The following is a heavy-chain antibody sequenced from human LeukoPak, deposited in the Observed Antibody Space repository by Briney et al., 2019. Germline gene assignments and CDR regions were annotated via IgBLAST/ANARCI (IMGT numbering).Heavy chain of an antibody. D-gene: IGHD1-1*01. J-gene: IGHJ6*03. V-gene: IGHV4-38-2*02. CDR2: IFHSGNS. CDR1: GYSMSSGYY. Sequence: SETLSLTCTVSGYSMSSGYYWGWIRQPPGKGLQWIGSIFHSGNSYYNPSLKSRVTISVDTSKNQFSLKLSSVTAADTAVYYCARVSWFPGTSYYYMDVWGKGTTVTVSS. CDR3: ARVSWFPGTSYYYMDV.